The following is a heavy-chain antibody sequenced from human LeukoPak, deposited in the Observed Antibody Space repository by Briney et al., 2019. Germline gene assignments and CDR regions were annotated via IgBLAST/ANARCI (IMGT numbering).Heavy chain of an antibody. D-gene: IGHD2-2*02. V-gene: IGHV5-51*01. CDR1: GYSFTSYW. J-gene: IGHJ6*03. CDR2: IYPGDSDT. CDR3: ARHDVFRILGYCSSTSCYTRNYYYYMDV. Sequence: GESLKISCKGSGYSFTSYWIGWVRQMPGKGLEWMGIIYPGDSDTRYSPSFQGQVTISADKSISTAYLQWSSLKASDTAMYYCARHDVFRILGYCSSTSCYTRNYYYYMDVWGKGTTVTVSS.